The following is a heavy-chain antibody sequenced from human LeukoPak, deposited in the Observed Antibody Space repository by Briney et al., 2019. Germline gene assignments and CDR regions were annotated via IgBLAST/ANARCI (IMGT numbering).Heavy chain of an antibody. D-gene: IGHD6-13*01. V-gene: IGHV4-39*02. CDR2: IYYSGST. CDR1: GGSTSSSSYY. CDR3: ARDSSSCSFDY. Sequence: SETLSLTCTVSGGSTSSSSYYWGWIRQPPGKGLEWIGSIYYSGSTYYNPSLESRVTISVDTSKNQFSLKLSSVTAADTAVYYCARDSSSCSFDYWGQGTLVTVSS. J-gene: IGHJ4*02.